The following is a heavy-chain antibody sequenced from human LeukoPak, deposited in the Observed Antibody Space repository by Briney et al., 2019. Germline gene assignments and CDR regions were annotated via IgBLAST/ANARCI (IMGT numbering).Heavy chain of an antibody. D-gene: IGHD3-22*01. CDR3: ARGNSNGWFDP. CDR2: IYYSGST. J-gene: IGHJ5*02. CDR1: GGSISSYY. V-gene: IGHV4-59*01. Sequence: SETLSLTCTVSGGSISSYYWSWIRQPPGKGLEWIGYIYYSGSTNYNPSLKSRVTISVDTSKNQFSLKLSSVTAADTAVYYCARGNSNGWFDPWGQGTLVTVSS.